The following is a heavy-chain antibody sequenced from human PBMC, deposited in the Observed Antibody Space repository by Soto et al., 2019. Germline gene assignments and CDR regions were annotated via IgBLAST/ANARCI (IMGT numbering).Heavy chain of an antibody. Sequence: EVQLVESGGGLVKPGGSLRLSCAASGFTFCSYSMNWVRQAPGKGLEWVSSISSSSSYIYYADSVKGRFTISRDNAKNSLYLQMNSLRAEDTAVYYCARDLGDYGDYGHLDYWRQGTLVTVSS. CDR3: ARDLGDYGDYGHLDY. D-gene: IGHD4-17*01. CDR2: ISSSSSYI. J-gene: IGHJ4*01. CDR1: GFTFCSYS. V-gene: IGHV3-21*01.